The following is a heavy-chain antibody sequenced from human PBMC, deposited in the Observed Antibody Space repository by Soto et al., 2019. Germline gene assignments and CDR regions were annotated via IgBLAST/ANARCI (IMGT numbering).Heavy chain of an antibody. CDR2: INHSGST. CDR1: GGSFSGYY. CDR3: ARGDCSSTSCHGIHYHYGMDV. D-gene: IGHD2-2*01. Sequence: SETLSLTCAVYGGSFSGYYWSWIRQPPGKGLEWIGEINHSGSTNYNPSLKSRVTISVDTSKNQFSLKLSSVTAADTAVYYCARGDCSSTSCHGIHYHYGMDVWGQGTTVTVSS. J-gene: IGHJ6*02. V-gene: IGHV4-34*01.